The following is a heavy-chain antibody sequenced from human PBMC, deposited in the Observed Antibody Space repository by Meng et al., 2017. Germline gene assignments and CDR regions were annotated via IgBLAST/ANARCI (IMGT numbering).Heavy chain of an antibody. J-gene: IGHJ5*02. CDR3: ARLVAGTFGQLFDP. CDR2: INPNTGNP. V-gene: IGHV7-4-1*02. CDR1: GCIFTSYA. D-gene: IGHD2-15*01. Sequence: LVHAGPELKKPGSSVRVSCKASGCIFTSYAMNWVRQAPGQGLEWMGWINPNTGNPTYAQGFTGRFVFSLDTSVSTAYLQISSLKAEDTAVYYCARLVAGTFGQLFDPWGQGTLVTVSS.